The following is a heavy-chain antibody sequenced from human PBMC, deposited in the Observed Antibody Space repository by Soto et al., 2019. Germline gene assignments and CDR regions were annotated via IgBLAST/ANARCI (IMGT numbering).Heavy chain of an antibody. Sequence: GGSLRLSCAASGFTFSSYSMNWVRQAPGKGLEWVSSISSSSSYIYYADSVKGRFTISRDNAKNSLYLQMNSLRAEDTAVYYCATELLWFGEFDYYFDYWGQGTLVTVSS. J-gene: IGHJ4*02. CDR1: GFTFSSYS. CDR2: ISSSSSYI. V-gene: IGHV3-21*01. CDR3: ATELLWFGEFDYYFDY. D-gene: IGHD3-10*01.